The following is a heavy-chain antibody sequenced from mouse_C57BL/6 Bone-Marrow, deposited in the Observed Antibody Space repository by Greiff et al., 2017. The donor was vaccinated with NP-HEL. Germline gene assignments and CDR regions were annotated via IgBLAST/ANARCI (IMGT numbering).Heavy chain of an antibody. J-gene: IGHJ1*03. CDR3: ARDEDFEWYSSASWYFEV. D-gene: IGHD1-3*01. CDR2: FYPGSGSI. V-gene: IGHV1-62-2*01. CDR1: GYTFTEYT. Sequence: QVQLQQSGAELVKPGASVKLSCKASGYTFTEYTIHWVKQRSGQGLEWIGWFYPGSGSIKYTEKFKDKATLTAANSSSTVYMEHSSLTSEDTAVYFCARDEDFEWYSSASWYFEVWGTGTTVTVSS.